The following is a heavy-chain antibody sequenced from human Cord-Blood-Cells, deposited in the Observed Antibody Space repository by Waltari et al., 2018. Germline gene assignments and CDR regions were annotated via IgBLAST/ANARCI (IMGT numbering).Heavy chain of an antibody. V-gene: IGHV4-39*07. D-gene: IGHD6-13*01. CDR1: GGSISSSSYY. CDR3: ARVEYGGAAAGYWYFDL. CDR2: INHSGST. Sequence: QLQLQESGPGLVKPSETLSLTCTVPGGSISSSSYYWSWIRQPPGKGLEWIGEINHSGSTNYNPSLKSRVTISVDTSKNQFSLKLSSVTAADTAVYYCARVEYGGAAAGYWYFDLWGRGTLVTVSS. J-gene: IGHJ2*01.